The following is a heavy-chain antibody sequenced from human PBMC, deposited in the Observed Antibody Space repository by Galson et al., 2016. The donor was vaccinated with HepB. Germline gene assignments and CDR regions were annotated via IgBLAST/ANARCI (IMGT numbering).Heavy chain of an antibody. CDR1: GYTFTXXX. V-gene: IGHV1-18*01. CDR3: ARGWYCSAGSCDDAFDI. CDR2: ISTYDGDT. D-gene: IGHD2-15*01. Sequence: SVKVSCKASGYTFTXXXISXVRQAPGQGLEWMGWISTYDGDTNYAQNLQGRVTMTTDTSTTTAYMELRSLRSDDTAMYYCARGWYCSAGSCDDAFDIWGQGTMVTVSS. J-gene: IGHJ3*02.